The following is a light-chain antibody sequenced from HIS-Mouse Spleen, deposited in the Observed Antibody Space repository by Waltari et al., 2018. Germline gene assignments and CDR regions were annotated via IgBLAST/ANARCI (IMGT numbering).Light chain of an antibody. CDR3: AAWDDSLSGPV. CDR2: RNN. J-gene: IGLJ3*02. V-gene: IGLV1-47*01. CDR1: SSNIGSNY. Sequence: QSVLTQPPSASGTPGQRVTISCSGSSSNIGSNYVYWYQQHPGTAPKLLIYRNNQRASGVPDRLSGSKSGTSASLAISGLRSEDEADYYCAAWDDSLSGPVFGGGTK.